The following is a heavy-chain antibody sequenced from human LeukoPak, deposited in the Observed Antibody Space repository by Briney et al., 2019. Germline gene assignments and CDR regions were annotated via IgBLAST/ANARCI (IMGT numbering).Heavy chain of an antibody. V-gene: IGHV3-30*04. J-gene: IGHJ4*02. CDR1: GFTVSSHA. CDR3: VKDLSEKYSFDY. D-gene: IGHD2-21*01. CDR2: ISYDANKI. Sequence: GGSLRLSCAASGFTVSSHAMHWVRQAPDKGLEWVTFISYDANKILYADSVKGRFTISRDNSRNTLYLQMNSLRTEATAVYYCVKDLSEKYSFDYWGQGNLVTVSS.